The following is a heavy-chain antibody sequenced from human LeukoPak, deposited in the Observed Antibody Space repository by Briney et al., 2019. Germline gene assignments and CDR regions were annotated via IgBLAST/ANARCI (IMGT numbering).Heavy chain of an antibody. V-gene: IGHV3-21*01. CDR1: GFDFSSFG. CDR2: TSISSRYI. J-gene: IGHJ1*01. CDR3: ARDLSGTYVSY. Sequence: GGSLRLSCAASGFDFSSFGMHWVRQLPGKGMEWVSSTSISSRYIYYGESVKGRFIVSRENDEKSLYLQMNSLRAEGTGIYYCARDLSGTYVSYWGRGTQVTVSS. D-gene: IGHD1-26*01.